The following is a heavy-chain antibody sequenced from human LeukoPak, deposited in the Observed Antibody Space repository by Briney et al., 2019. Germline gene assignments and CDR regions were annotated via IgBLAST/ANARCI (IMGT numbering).Heavy chain of an antibody. J-gene: IGHJ6*03. CDR2: ISSSIDTI. CDR1: GFTFSSYS. CDR3: ARGGKEWLRFRRAYYYYMDV. V-gene: IGHV3-48*04. D-gene: IGHD5-12*01. Sequence: GGSLRLSCAASGFTFSSYSMNWVRQAPGKGLEWVSYISSSIDTIYYADSVKGRFSISRDNAKNSLYLQMNSLRAEDTAVYYCARGGKEWLRFRRAYYYYMDVWGKGTTVTISS.